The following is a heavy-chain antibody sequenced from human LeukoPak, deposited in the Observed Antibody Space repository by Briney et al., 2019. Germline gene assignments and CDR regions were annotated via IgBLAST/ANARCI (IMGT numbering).Heavy chain of an antibody. Sequence: GGSLRLSCEGSGFTFSNYWMGWVRQAPGKGLEWVSYISGSGSATYYADSVKSRFTISRDNAKNSLYLQMNSLRAEDTAVYYCARVAEDCSGGSCYSGAFDIWGQGTMVTVSS. D-gene: IGHD2-15*01. CDR1: GFTFSNYW. V-gene: IGHV3-48*04. CDR2: ISGSGSAT. CDR3: ARVAEDCSGGSCYSGAFDI. J-gene: IGHJ3*02.